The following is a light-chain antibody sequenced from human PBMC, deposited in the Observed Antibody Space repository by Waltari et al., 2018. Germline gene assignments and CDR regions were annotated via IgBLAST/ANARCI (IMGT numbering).Light chain of an antibody. J-gene: IGKJ1*01. CDR1: QSISSW. CDR3: QEYDSYWT. Sequence: DIQMTQSPSTLSASVGDRVTITCRASQSISSWLAWYQQKPGKTPKLLIYKASILKTGVPSRCSGSGSETEFTLTSSGLQPDDFATYYCQEYDSYWTFGQGTKVEIK. V-gene: IGKV1-5*03. CDR2: KAS.